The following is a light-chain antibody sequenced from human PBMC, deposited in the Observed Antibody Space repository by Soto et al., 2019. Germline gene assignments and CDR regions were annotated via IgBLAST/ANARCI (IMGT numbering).Light chain of an antibody. Sequence: DIAMTHSPAPLSLSPGESATLSCMASQSVSSNLAWYQQKPGQAPRLLIYGASTRATGIPARFSGSGSGTEFTLTISSLQSEDFATYYCQQCYRHPLTFCQGTKVDI. CDR1: QSVSSN. V-gene: IGKV3-15*01. CDR2: GAS. J-gene: IGKJ1*01. CDR3: QQCYRHPLT.